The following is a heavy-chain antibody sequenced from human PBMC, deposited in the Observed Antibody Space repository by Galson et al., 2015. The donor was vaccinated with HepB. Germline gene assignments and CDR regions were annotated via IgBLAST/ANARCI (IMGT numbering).Heavy chain of an antibody. D-gene: IGHD4-23*01. V-gene: IGHV1-69*13. Sequence: SVKVSCKASGGTFSSYAISWVRQAPGQGLEWMGGIIPIFGTANYAQKFQGRVTITADESTSTAYMELSSLRSEDTAVYYCARDAAGGNSFFRGPYTPEPWYFDLWGRGTLVTVSS. CDR3: ARDAAGGNSFFRGPYTPEPWYFDL. J-gene: IGHJ2*01. CDR1: GGTFSSYA. CDR2: IIPIFGTA.